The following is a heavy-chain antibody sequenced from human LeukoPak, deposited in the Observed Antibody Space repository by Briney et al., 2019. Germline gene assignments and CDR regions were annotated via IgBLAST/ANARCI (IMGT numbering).Heavy chain of an antibody. V-gene: IGHV5-51*01. D-gene: IGHD6-19*01. CDR3: ARQVSGTFWFDP. Sequence: GESLKISCTGSGYSFTGHWIGWVRQMAGKGLEWMGIIYPGDSDIRYSPSFQGQVTISADKSISTAYLQWSSLKASDTAIYYCARQVSGTFWFDPWGQGTLVTVSA. CDR2: IYPGDSDI. CDR1: GYSFTGHW. J-gene: IGHJ5*02.